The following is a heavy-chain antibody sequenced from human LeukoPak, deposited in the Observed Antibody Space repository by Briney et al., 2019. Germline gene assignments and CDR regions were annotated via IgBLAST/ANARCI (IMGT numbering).Heavy chain of an antibody. CDR3: ARGATVTTIDY. J-gene: IGHJ4*02. D-gene: IGHD4-17*01. CDR1: GGSISSYY. CDR2: IYYSGST. Sequence: PSETLSLTCTVSGGSISSYYWSWIRQPPGKGLEWIGYIYYSGSTYYNPSLKSRVTISVDTSKNQFSLKLSSVTAADTAVYYCARGATVTTIDYWGQGTLVTVSS. V-gene: IGHV4-59*12.